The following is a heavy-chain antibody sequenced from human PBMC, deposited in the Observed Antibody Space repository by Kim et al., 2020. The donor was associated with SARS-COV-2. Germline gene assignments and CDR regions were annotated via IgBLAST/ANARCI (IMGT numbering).Heavy chain of an antibody. CDR3: AQIWNHAY. V-gene: IGHV3-23*01. J-gene: IGHJ4*02. CDR2: GERT. Sequence: GERTEYADPAKGRFPISRDNGTNTLYPQLNSLRAEDTATYYCAQIWNHAYWGQGTLVTVSS. D-gene: IGHD1-1*01.